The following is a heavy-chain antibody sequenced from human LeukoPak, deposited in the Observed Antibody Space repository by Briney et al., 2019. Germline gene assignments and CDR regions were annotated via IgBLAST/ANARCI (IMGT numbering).Heavy chain of an antibody. J-gene: IGHJ2*01. CDR2: IDGSSSSTYI. D-gene: IGHD3-10*02. Sequence: KPGGSLRLSCAASGFTFGTYGMSWVRQAPGKGLEWVSSIDGSSSSTYIYYVDSVKGRFTISRDNAKNSLYLQMNSLRAEDTAVYYCARGPYVPFPNWYFDLWGRGTLVTVSS. CDR3: ARGPYVPFPNWYFDL. V-gene: IGHV3-21*04. CDR1: GFTFGTYG.